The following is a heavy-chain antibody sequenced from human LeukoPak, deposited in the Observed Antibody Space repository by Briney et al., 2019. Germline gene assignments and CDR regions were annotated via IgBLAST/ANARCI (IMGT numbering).Heavy chain of an antibody. CDR3: AREFNTVGNFDY. CDR2: IYVTGGYI. J-gene: IGHJ4*02. V-gene: IGHV3-21*01. Sequence: GGSLSLSCATYGFHFCRLSMMWARHAPGKGLEWVASIYVTGGYINYADSVKGRVTISRDNAKNSVYLQMSSLRAEDTAVYYCAREFNTVGNFDYWGQGTLVTVSS. D-gene: IGHD3-10*01. CDR1: GFHFCRLS.